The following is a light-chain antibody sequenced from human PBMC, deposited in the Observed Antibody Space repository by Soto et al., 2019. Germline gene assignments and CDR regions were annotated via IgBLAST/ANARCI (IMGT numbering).Light chain of an antibody. Sequence: DIQMTQSPSTLSASVGDRVTITCRASQNIKNWLAWYQQRPGQAPKLLISEGSSLESGVPSTFSGTASGTEFTLTISSLQPDDFATYYCQQLSGYPITFGQGTRLEI. J-gene: IGKJ5*01. V-gene: IGKV1-5*01. CDR3: QQLSGYPIT. CDR2: EGS. CDR1: QNIKNW.